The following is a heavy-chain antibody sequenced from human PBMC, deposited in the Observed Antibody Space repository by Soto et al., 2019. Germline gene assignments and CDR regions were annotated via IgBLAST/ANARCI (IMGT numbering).Heavy chain of an antibody. CDR3: AKDKGGGSGSFLPGFAFDI. D-gene: IGHD1-26*01. V-gene: IGHV3-43*02. CDR2: ISGDGGST. Sequence: GGSLRLSCAASGFTFDDYAMHWVRQAPGKGLEWVSLISGDGGSTYYADSVKGRFTISRDNSKNSLYLQMNSLRTEDTALYYCAKDKGGGSGSFLPGFAFDIGGQGTMVTVSS. CDR1: GFTFDDYA. J-gene: IGHJ3*02.